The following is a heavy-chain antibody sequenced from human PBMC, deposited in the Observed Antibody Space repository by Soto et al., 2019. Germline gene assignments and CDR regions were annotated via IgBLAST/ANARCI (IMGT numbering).Heavy chain of an antibody. CDR3: AKDRLSGSGATQTEYFQH. CDR2: ISGSGGST. J-gene: IGHJ1*01. D-gene: IGHD3-10*01. CDR1: GFTFSSYA. Sequence: EVQLLESGGGLVQPGGSLRLSCAASGFTFSSYAMSWVRQAPGKGLEWVSAISGSGGSTYYADSVKGRFTISRDNSKNTLYLQMNSLRAEDTAVYYCAKDRLSGSGATQTEYFQHWGQGTLVTVSS. V-gene: IGHV3-23*01.